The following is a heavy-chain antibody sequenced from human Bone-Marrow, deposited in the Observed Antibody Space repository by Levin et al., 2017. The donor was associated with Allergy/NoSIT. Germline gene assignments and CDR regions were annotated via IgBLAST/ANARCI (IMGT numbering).Heavy chain of an antibody. Sequence: SCTASGFIFNNYGVHWVRQAPGKGLEWLAVIWYDGSEKDYTDSVKGRFIISRDNSKNTIYLQMNSLRAEDTAVYYCARDGYTRYGGYLDYWGQGTLVTVSS. CDR1: GFIFNNYG. CDR2: IWYDGSEK. D-gene: IGHD5-24*01. CDR3: ARDGYTRYGGYLDY. J-gene: IGHJ4*02. V-gene: IGHV3-33*01.